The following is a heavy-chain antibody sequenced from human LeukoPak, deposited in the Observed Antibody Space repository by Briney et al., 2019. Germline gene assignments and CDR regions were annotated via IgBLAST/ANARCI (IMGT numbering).Heavy chain of an antibody. J-gene: IGHJ5*02. CDR2: ISAGGGST. D-gene: IGHD6-13*01. V-gene: IGHV3-23*01. CDR1: GVTFSNYA. Sequence: GGSLRLSCAASGVTFSNYAMSWVRQAPGKGLEWVSGISAGGGSTYYTDSVKGRFTISRDNSKNTMFLQMNSLRPEDAATYYCAKDFWTAGRDWFDPWGQGTLVTVFS. CDR3: AKDFWTAGRDWFDP.